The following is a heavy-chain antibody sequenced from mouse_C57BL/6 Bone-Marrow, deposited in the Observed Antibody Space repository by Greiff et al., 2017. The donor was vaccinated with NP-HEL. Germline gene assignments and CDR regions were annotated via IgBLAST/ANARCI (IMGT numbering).Heavy chain of an antibody. D-gene: IGHD2-5*01. CDR1: GFSLTSYA. V-gene: IGHV2-9-1*01. Sequence: VQLQESGPGLVAPSQSLSITCTVSGFSLTSYAISWVRQPPGKGLEWLGVIWTGGGTNYNSALKSRLSISKDNSKSQVYLKMNSLQTDDTARYYCARALYYSNYVWYFDIWGTGTTVTVSS. J-gene: IGHJ1*03. CDR3: ARALYYSNYVWYFDI. CDR2: IWTGGGT.